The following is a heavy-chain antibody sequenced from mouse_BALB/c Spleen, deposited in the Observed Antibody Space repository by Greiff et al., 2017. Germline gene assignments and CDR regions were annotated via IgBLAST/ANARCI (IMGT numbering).Heavy chain of an antibody. CDR3: ARGVTTVWYFDV. V-gene: IGHV1-69*01. D-gene: IGHD1-1*01. J-gene: IGHJ1*01. CDR1: GYTFTDYW. Sequence: VQLQQPGAELVMPGASVKMSCKASGYTFTDYWMHWVKQRPGQGLEWIGAIDTSDSYTSYNQKFKGKATLTVDESSSTAYMQLSSLTSEDSAVYYCARGVTTVWYFDVWGAGTTVTVSS. CDR2: IDTSDSYT.